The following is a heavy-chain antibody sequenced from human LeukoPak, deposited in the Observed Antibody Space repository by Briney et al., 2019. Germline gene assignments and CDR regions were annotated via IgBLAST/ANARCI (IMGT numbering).Heavy chain of an antibody. CDR1: GFTFSSYG. D-gene: IGHD2-21*02. J-gene: IGHJ4*02. Sequence: PGGSLRLSCAASGFTFSSYGMHWVRQAPGKGLEWVAVIWYDGSNKYYADSVKGRFTISRDNSKNTLYLQMNSLRAEDTAVYYCARGSSDCGGDCYTYYFDYWGQGTLVTVFS. V-gene: IGHV3-33*01. CDR3: ARGSSDCGGDCYTYYFDY. CDR2: IWYDGSNK.